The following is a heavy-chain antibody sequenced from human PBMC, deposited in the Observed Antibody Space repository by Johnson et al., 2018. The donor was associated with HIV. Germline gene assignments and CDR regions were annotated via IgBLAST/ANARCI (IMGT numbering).Heavy chain of an antibody. D-gene: IGHD1-26*01. CDR1: GFTFSSYA. V-gene: IGHV3-30*04. Sequence: QVLLVESGGGVVQPGRSLRLSCAASGFTFSSYAMHWVRQAPGKGLEWVAIISYDGSNKNYADSVKGRCTISRDNSKNALYLQLNSLRTEDTAVYYCARDGAIAGAATEALDLWGQGTMVIVSS. CDR3: ARDGAIAGAATEALDL. J-gene: IGHJ3*01. CDR2: ISYDGSNK.